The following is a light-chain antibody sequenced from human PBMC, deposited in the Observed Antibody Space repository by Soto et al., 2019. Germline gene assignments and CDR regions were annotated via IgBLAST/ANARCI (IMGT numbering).Light chain of an antibody. CDR2: WAS. V-gene: IGKV4-1*01. Sequence: DIVMTQSPDSLAVSLGERATINCKSSQSVLYSSNNKNYLAWYQQKPGQPPKLLIYWASTRESGVPDRFSGSGSGTDFTLTISSLQAEDGAVYYCQQYYRPPLTFGGGTKVEIK. CDR1: QSVLYSSNNKNY. CDR3: QQYYRPPLT. J-gene: IGKJ4*01.